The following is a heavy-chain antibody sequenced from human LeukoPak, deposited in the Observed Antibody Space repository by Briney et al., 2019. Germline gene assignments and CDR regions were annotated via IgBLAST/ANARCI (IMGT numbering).Heavy chain of an antibody. J-gene: IGHJ4*02. Sequence: ASVKVSCKASGYTFTNYDINWVRQATGQGLEWLGWMNPNSGNTGYAQKFQGRVTITRNTSISTAYMELSSLRSEDTAVYYCARVDYYGSGSYYNPFDYWGQGTLVTVSS. D-gene: IGHD3-10*01. CDR2: MNPNSGNT. CDR3: ARVDYYGSGSYYNPFDY. V-gene: IGHV1-8*03. CDR1: GYTFTNYD.